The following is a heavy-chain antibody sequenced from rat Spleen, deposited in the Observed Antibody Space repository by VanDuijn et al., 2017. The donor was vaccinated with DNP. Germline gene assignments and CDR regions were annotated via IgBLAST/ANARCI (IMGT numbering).Heavy chain of an antibody. D-gene: IGHD1-4*01. V-gene: IGHV5-7*01. CDR3: AGRPPPPRGPFDY. CDR1: RITFSDHN. Sequence: EVQLVESGGGLVQPGRSLKLSCEVSRITFSDHNMAWVRQAPKKSLEWVATISYDSSTTYYRDSVKGRFTISRDNAKSTLYLQMDSLRSEDTATYYCAGRPPPPRGPFDYWGQGVTVTVSS. J-gene: IGHJ2*01. CDR2: ISYDSSTT.